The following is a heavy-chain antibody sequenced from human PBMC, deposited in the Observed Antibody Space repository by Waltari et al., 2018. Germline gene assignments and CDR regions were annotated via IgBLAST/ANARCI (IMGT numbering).Heavy chain of an antibody. CDR3: ARGGPYYYDSSGYYGFDI. CDR1: GGTFSSYT. CDR2: IIPILGIA. Sequence: QVQLVQSGAEVKKPGSSVKVSCKASGGTFSSYTISWVRQAPGQGLEWMGRIIPILGIANYAQKFQGRVTITADKSTSTAYMELSSLRSEDTAVYYCARGGPYYYDSSGYYGFDIWGQGTMVTVSS. J-gene: IGHJ3*02. V-gene: IGHV1-69*02. D-gene: IGHD3-22*01.